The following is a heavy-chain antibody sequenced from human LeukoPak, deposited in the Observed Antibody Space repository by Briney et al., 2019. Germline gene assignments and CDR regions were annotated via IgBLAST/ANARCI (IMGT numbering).Heavy chain of an antibody. CDR1: GFTFSSYS. D-gene: IGHD6-19*01. CDR2: ISSSSSDI. Sequence: PGGSLRLSCAASGFTFSSYSMNWVRQAPGKGLEWVSYISSSSSDIYYADSLQGRFTISRDNAKNSLYLQMNSLRAEDTAVYYCARDQRLSGWFDYWGQGTLVTVSS. V-gene: IGHV3-21*05. CDR3: ARDQRLSGWFDY. J-gene: IGHJ4*02.